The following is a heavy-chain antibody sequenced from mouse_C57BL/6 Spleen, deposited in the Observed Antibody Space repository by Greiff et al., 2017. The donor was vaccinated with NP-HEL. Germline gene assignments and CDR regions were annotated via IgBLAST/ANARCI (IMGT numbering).Heavy chain of an antibody. CDR1: GFTFSNYW. V-gene: IGHV6-3*01. J-gene: IGHJ2*01. CDR3: TVYYDYDGDFDY. CDR2: IRLKSDNYAT. Sequence: EVKLVESGGGLVQPGGSMKLSCVASGFTFSNYWMNWVRQSPEKGLEWVAQIRLKSDNYATHYAESVKGRFTISRDDSKSSVYLQMNNLRAEDTGIYYCTVYYDYDGDFDYWGQGTTLTVSS. D-gene: IGHD2-4*01.